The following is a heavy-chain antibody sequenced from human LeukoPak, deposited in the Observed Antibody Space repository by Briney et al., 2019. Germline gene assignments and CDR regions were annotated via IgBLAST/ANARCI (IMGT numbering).Heavy chain of an antibody. CDR1: GGSITGYY. CDR2: IHYSGRT. CDR3: ARHKPTGGVDAFDM. D-gene: IGHD3-16*01. J-gene: IGHJ3*02. Sequence: SESLSLTCTVSGGSITGYYWIWIRQPPGKGLGWIGYIHYSGRTNYNPSLRSRVALLVDTSKNQFSLNLYSVTAADTAVYYCARHKPTGGVDAFDMWGQGTMVTVSS. V-gene: IGHV4-59*08.